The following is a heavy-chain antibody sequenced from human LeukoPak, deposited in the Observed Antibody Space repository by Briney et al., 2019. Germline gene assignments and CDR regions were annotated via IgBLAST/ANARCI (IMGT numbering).Heavy chain of an antibody. CDR1: GGSISSSSYY. CDR3: ARDRLQLQS. J-gene: IGHJ5*02. D-gene: IGHD5-24*01. Sequence: SETLSLTCTVSGGSISSSSYYWGWIRQPPGKGLEWVGSIYYSGSTYYNPSLKSRVTISVDTSKNQFSLKLSSVTAADTAVYYCARDRLQLQSWGQGTLVTVSS. CDR2: IYYSGST. V-gene: IGHV4-39*07.